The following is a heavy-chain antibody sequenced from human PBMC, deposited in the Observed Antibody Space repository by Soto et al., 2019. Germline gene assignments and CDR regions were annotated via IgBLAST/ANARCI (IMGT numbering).Heavy chain of an antibody. Sequence: GGSLRLSCAASGFTFGSYWMSWVRQAPGKGLEWVAVISYDGKQTYYADSVKGRFTISKDKSKRTLFLQMNSLRVDDTAVYYCARDGWGSNWYFDLW. CDR3: ARDGWGSNWYFDL. CDR2: ISYDGKQT. V-gene: IGHV3-30*03. D-gene: IGHD3-16*01. CDR1: GFTFGSYW. J-gene: IGHJ2*01.